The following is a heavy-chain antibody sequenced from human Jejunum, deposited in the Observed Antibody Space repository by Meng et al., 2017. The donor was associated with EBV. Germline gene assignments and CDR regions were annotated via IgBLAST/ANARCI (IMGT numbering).Heavy chain of an antibody. CDR2: INTNTGYP. CDR3: ARVRPGGGWFDP. CDR1: GYTFTSSG. Sequence: QVKWVQSGSGLKKPGASVKVSCKASGYTFTSSGINWVRQAPGQGLEWMGWINTNTGYPTYAQDFTGRFVFSLDTSVSTGYLQITSLSTEDNAVYYCARVRPGGGWFDPWGQGTLVTVAS. D-gene: IGHD2-8*02. J-gene: IGHJ5*02. V-gene: IGHV7-4-1*02.